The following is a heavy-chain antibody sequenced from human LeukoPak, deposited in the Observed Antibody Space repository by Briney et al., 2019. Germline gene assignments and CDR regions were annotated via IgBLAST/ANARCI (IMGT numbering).Heavy chain of an antibody. V-gene: IGHV3-30*04. D-gene: IGHD2-15*01. CDR1: GFTFSSYA. CDR2: ISYDGSNK. CDR3: AREFWGYCSGGSCPDGMDV. J-gene: IGHJ6*04. Sequence: GRSLRLSCAASGFTFSSYAMHWVRQAPGKGLEWVAVISYDGSNKYYADSVKGRFTISRDNSKNTLYLQTNSLRAEDTAVYYCAREFWGYCSGGSCPDGMDVWGKGTTVTVSS.